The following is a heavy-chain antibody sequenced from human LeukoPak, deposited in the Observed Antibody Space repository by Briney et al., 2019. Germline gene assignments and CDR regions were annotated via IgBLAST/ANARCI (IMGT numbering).Heavy chain of an antibody. CDR2: FSGSSGST. CDR3: AKDRVVPAAMDVDY. D-gene: IGHD2-2*01. CDR1: GFTFNNYA. V-gene: IGHV3-23*01. Sequence: GGSLRLSCAASGFTFNNYAMSWVRQTPSKGREWVSTFSGSSGSTYYIDSVKGRFTISRDNSKNTLYLQMNSLRAEDTAVYYCAKDRVVPAAMDVDYWGQGTLVTVSS. J-gene: IGHJ4*02.